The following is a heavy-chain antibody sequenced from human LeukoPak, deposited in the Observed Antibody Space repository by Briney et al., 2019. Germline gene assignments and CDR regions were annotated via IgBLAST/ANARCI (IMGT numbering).Heavy chain of an antibody. J-gene: IGHJ4*02. D-gene: IGHD3-22*01. CDR1: GYTFTGYY. CDR3: ARGALPAYYYDSSGYPIDY. CDR2: INPNSGGK. Sequence: ASVKVSCKASGYTFTGYYMHWVRPAPGQGLEGMGWINPNSGGKNYAQKFQGRVTMTRDPSITTAYMELSRLRSDDTAVYYCARGALPAYYYDSSGYPIDYWGQGTLVTVSS. V-gene: IGHV1-2*02.